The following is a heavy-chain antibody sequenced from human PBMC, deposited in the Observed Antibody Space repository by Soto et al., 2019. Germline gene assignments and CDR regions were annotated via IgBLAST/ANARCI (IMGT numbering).Heavy chain of an antibody. Sequence: LKISCKASGSRFTKYWIAWVRQMPGKGLEWRGIINPVYSDTRYIPSFQGQVTISADESITTAYLQWRSLKASDTSMYYCATNPRGFFYESRPPDAFDIWGQGTVVT. CDR3: ATNPRGFFYESRPPDAFDI. D-gene: IGHD3-3*01. CDR1: GSRFTKYW. V-gene: IGHV5-51*01. J-gene: IGHJ3*02. CDR2: INPVYSDT.